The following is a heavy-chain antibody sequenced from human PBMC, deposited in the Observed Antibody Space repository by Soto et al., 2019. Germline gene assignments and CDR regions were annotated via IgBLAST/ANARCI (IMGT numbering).Heavy chain of an antibody. J-gene: IGHJ4*02. Sequence: QVQLVQSGAEVKKPGASVKVSCKASGYTFTNYDINWVRQATGQGLEWMGWMNPNSGNTGYAQKFQGRVTMTRNTSIGTAYMELSSLTSEDTAVYYCARGYCSGGSCYFLLNYWGQGTLVSVSS. CDR2: MNPNSGNT. V-gene: IGHV1-8*01. CDR3: ARGYCSGGSCYFLLNY. CDR1: GYTFTNYD. D-gene: IGHD2-15*01.